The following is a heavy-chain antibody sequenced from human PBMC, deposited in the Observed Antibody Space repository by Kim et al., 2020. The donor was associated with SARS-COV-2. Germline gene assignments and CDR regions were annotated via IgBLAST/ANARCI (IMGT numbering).Heavy chain of an antibody. CDR3: ARGGSGYDGLWDSSGYYYAYY. CDR1: GFTFSDYY. V-gene: IGHV3-11*01. Sequence: GGSLRLSCAASGFTFSDYYMSWIRQAPGKGLEWVSYISSSGSTIYYADSVKGRFTISRDNAKNSLYLQMNSLRAEDTAVYYCARGGSGYDGLWDSSGYYYAYYWGQGTLVTVSA. D-gene: IGHD3-22*01. CDR2: ISSSGSTI. J-gene: IGHJ4*02.